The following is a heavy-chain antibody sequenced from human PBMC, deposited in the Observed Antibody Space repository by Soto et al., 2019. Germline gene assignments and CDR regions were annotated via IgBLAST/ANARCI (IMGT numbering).Heavy chain of an antibody. CDR3: ARNPTVYFDY. CDR2: IYYSGST. Sequence: PSETLSLTCTVSGGSISSSSYYWGWIRQPPGKGLEWIGSIYYSGSTYYNPSLKSRVTISVDTSKNQFSLKLSSVTAADTAVYYCARNPTVYFDYWGQGTLVTVSS. V-gene: IGHV4-39*01. CDR1: GGSISSSSYY. J-gene: IGHJ4*02.